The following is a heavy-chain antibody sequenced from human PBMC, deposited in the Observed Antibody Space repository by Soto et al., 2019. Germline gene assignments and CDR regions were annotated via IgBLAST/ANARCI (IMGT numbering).Heavy chain of an antibody. CDR2: ISDSGSLT. V-gene: IGHV3-11*01. CDR3: ARALVLGVGALSQ. Sequence: ESVGGLVKPEGSLRLSCAASGFTFSAYYMSWIRQAPGKGLEWVSYISDSGSLTHYGDSVKGRFTISRDNAKASLYLQMDSLRAEDTAIYYCARALVLGVGALSQWGQGTLVTVSS. CDR1: GFTFSAYY. D-gene: IGHD1-26*01. J-gene: IGHJ4*02.